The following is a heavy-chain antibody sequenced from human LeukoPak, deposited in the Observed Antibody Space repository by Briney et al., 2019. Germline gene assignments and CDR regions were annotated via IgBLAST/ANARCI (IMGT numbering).Heavy chain of an antibody. Sequence: ASVKVSCKASGYTFTSYDINWVRQATGQGLEWMGWMNPNSGNTGYAQKFQGRVTITRNTSISTAYMELSSLRSEDTAVYYCARPSVTGTSYYGSGSYYNLWGQGTLVTVSS. CDR2: MNPNSGNT. CDR3: ARPSVTGTSYYGSGSYYNL. CDR1: GYTFTSYD. V-gene: IGHV1-8*03. J-gene: IGHJ5*02. D-gene: IGHD3-10*01.